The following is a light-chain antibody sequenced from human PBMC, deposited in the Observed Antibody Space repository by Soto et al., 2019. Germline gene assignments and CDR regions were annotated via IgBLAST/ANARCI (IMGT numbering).Light chain of an antibody. CDR1: SSDIGPYNY. J-gene: IGLJ1*01. V-gene: IGLV2-14*01. Sequence: QSALTQPASVSGSPGQSITIPCIGTSSDIGPYNYVSWYQQHPDKAPKLILYEVTNRPSGASDRFSGSKSGNAAFLTISGLQAEDEADYYCSSYSSRATPYVFGTGTKVTVL. CDR3: SSYSSRATPYV. CDR2: EVT.